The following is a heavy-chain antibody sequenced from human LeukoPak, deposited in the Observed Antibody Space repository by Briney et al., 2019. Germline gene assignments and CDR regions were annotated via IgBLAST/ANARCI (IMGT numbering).Heavy chain of an antibody. J-gene: IGHJ4*02. CDR2: ISSSGSTI. CDR1: GGSFSGYY. D-gene: IGHD2/OR15-2a*01. CDR3: ATFVDY. Sequence: LSLTCAVYGGSFSGYYWSWIRQPPGKGLEWVSYISSSGSTIHYADSVKGRFTISRDNAKKSLYLQMNSLRAEDTAVYYCATFVDYWGQGTLVTVSS. V-gene: IGHV3-11*04.